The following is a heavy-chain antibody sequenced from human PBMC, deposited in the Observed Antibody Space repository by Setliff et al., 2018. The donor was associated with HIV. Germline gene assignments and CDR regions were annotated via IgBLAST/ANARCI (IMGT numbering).Heavy chain of an antibody. J-gene: IGHJ4*02. CDR3: ARNSPFPPSSGAHFDF. CDR1: GGTFSSYA. V-gene: IGHV1-69*05. D-gene: IGHD3-22*01. Sequence: SVKVSCKASGGTFSSYAINWVRQAPGQGLEWMGGIIPMFGTLNFAQKFQGRVTITTDESTSTAYMELNSLRSEDTAVYYCARNSPFPPSSGAHFDFWGPGTLVTVSS. CDR2: IIPMFGTL.